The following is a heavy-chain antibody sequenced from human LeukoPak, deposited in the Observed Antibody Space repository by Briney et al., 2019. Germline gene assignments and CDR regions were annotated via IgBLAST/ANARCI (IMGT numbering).Heavy chain of an antibody. D-gene: IGHD3-10*01. J-gene: IGHJ4*02. CDR3: ARVFKFGELFDY. CDR2: ISSSSSYI. Sequence: GGSLRLSCAASGFTFSSYSMNWVRQAPGKGLEWVSSISSSSSYIYYADSVEGRFTISRDNAKNSLYLQMNSLRAEDTAVYYCARVFKFGELFDYWGQGTLVTVSS. V-gene: IGHV3-21*01. CDR1: GFTFSSYS.